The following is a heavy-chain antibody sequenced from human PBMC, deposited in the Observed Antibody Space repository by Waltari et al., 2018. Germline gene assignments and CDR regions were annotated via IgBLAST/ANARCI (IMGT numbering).Heavy chain of an antibody. D-gene: IGHD4-17*01. J-gene: IGHJ3*02. CDR3: GRDVYGDYVGGGGGAFDI. CDR2: IYYSGST. V-gene: IGHV4-39*02. CDR1: GGSISSSSYY. Sequence: QLQLQESGPGLVKPSETLSLTCTVSGGSISSSSYYWGWIRQPPGKGLEWIGSIYYSGSTYYTPALKGRFTISRDNAKNSLYLQMSSLRAEDTAVYYCGRDVYGDYVGGGGGAFDIWGQGTMVTVSS.